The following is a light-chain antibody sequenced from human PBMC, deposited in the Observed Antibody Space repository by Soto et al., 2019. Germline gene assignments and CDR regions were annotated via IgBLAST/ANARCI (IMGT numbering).Light chain of an antibody. CDR2: DVT. CDR3: SSYASGSTLVV. J-gene: IGLJ2*01. V-gene: IGLV2-14*03. CDR1: SSDVGGYNY. Sequence: QSALTQPASVSESPGQSITIPCTGTSSDVGGYNYVSWYQQYPGKAPKLMIYDVTNRPSGVSDRFSGSKSGNRASLTISGLQAEDEAFYYCSSYASGSTLVVFGGGTQLTVL.